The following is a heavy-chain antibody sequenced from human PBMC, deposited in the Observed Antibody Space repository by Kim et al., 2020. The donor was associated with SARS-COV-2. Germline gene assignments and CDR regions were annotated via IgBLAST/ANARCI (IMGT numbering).Heavy chain of an antibody. Sequence: GGSLRLSCAASGFTFSSYETHWVRQAPGKGLEWVALISHDGSNKYYADSVKGRFTISRDNSKNTLYLQMNSLRAEDTAVYYCAKDLDYWGQGTLVTVSS. J-gene: IGHJ4*02. V-gene: IGHV3-30*18. CDR2: ISHDGSNK. CDR3: AKDLDY. CDR1: GFTFSSYE.